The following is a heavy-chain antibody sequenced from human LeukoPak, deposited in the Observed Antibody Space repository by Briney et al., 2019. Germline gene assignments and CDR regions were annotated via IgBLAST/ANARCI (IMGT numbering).Heavy chain of an antibody. D-gene: IGHD1-1*01. V-gene: IGHV3-23*01. CDR2: ISRSGNSI. CDR1: GFTFNNYD. J-gene: IGHJ2*01. Sequence: GGSLRLSCAASGFTFNNYDMIWVRQAPGKGLEWVSVISRSGNSIYYADSVKGRFTISRDNSKNTLYLQKNSLRGEDTAVYHCVKDNSNWYWYFDLWGRGTLVTVSS. CDR3: VKDNSNWYWYFDL.